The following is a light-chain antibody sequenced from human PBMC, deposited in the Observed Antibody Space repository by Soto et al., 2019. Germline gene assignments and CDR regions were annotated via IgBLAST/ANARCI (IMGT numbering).Light chain of an antibody. J-gene: IGLJ2*01. CDR1: GSDVGAYNF. Sequence: QSVLTQPPSASGSPGQSVTISCTGTGSDVGAYNFVSWYQHHPGKAPQALIYEVYKRPSGVPDRFSGSKSGNTASLTVSGLQTEDEADYYCSSYAGSNNLVVFGGGTKVNVL. CDR3: SSYAGSNNLVV. CDR2: EVY. V-gene: IGLV2-8*01.